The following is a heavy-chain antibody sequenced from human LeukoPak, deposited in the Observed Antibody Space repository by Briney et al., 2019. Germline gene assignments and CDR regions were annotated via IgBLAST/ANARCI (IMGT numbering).Heavy chain of an antibody. J-gene: IGHJ4*02. CDR3: ARALRDDYGELSDDY. Sequence: SETLSLTCAVSGGSISSSNWWSWVRQPPGKGLEWIGEIYHSGSTNYNPSLKSRVTISVDKSKNQFSLKLSSVTAADTAVYYCARALRDDYGELSDDYWGQGTLVTVSS. D-gene: IGHD4-17*01. CDR1: GGSISSSNW. V-gene: IGHV4-4*02. CDR2: IYHSGST.